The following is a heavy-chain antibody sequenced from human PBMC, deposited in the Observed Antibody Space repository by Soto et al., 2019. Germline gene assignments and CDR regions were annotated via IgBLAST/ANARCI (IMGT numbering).Heavy chain of an antibody. D-gene: IGHD3-22*01. CDR1: GGTFSSYT. Sequence: QVQLVQSGAEVKKPGSSVKVSCKASGGTFSSYTISWVRQAPEQGLEWMGRIIPILGIANYAQKFQGRVTITADKSTSTAYMELSSLRSEDTAVYYCAREDYYDSSGYYYTDYWGQGTLVTVSS. V-gene: IGHV1-69*08. CDR2: IIPILGIA. CDR3: AREDYYDSSGYYYTDY. J-gene: IGHJ4*02.